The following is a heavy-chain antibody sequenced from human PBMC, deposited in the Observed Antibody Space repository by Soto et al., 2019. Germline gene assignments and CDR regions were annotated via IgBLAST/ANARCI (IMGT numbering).Heavy chain of an antibody. CDR2: ISRSGDST. CDR3: AKELRAYNYDHDAFDI. V-gene: IGHV3-23*01. CDR1: GFPFSSYA. D-gene: IGHD5-18*01. J-gene: IGHJ3*02. Sequence: GGSLRLSCAASGFPFSSYAMSLVRQSPGKGLEWVSTISRSGDSTYYPDSVKGRFTISRDNSKNTLYLQMNSLRAEDTAVYYCAKELRAYNYDHDAFDIWGQGTMVTVSS.